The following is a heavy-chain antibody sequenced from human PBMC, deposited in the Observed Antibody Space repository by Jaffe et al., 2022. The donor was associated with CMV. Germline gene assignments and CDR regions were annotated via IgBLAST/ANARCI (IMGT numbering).Heavy chain of an antibody. D-gene: IGHD1-1*01. CDR1: GFTFSSSW. J-gene: IGHJ5*02. CDR2: IHSDGSTT. Sequence: EVQLVESGGGLVQPGGSLRLSCAASGFTFSSSWMHWVRQAPGKGPVWVSRIHSDGSTTTYADSVKGRFSISRDNAKNTLYLQMNSLRVDDTAVYYCARDGIYPPYNYFDPWGQGTLVIVSS. CDR3: ARDGIYPPYNYFDP. V-gene: IGHV3-74*03.